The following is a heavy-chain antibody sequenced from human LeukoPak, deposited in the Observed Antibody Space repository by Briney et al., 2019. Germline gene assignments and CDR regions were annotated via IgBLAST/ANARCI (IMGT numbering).Heavy chain of an antibody. D-gene: IGHD5-12*01. Sequence: PGGSLRLSCAASGFTFSSYEMNWVRQAPGKGLEWVSAISGSGGSTYYADSVKGRFTISRDNSKNTLYLQMNSLRAEDTAVYYCAKDGDIVATTSFGYWGQGTLVTVSS. CDR3: AKDGDIVATTSFGY. V-gene: IGHV3-23*01. CDR2: ISGSGGST. J-gene: IGHJ4*02. CDR1: GFTFSSYE.